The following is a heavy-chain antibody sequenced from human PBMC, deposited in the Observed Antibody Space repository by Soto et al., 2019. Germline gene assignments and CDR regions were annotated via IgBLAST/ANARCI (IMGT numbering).Heavy chain of an antibody. J-gene: IGHJ5*02. CDR1: GGSISSGAYY. D-gene: IGHD3-10*01. CDR2: IYYRGST. CDR3: ARVRSGVGYNWFDP. V-gene: IGHV4-31*03. Sequence: SESLSLTCTVSGGSISSGAYYWSWIRQHPGKGLEWIGNIYYRGSTNYNPSLKSRLTISVDTSKNQFSLKLTSVTAADTAMYYCARVRSGVGYNWFDPWGQGTLVTVSS.